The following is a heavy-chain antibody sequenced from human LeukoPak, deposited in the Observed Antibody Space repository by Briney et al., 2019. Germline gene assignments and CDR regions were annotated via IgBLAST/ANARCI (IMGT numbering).Heavy chain of an antibody. D-gene: IGHD3-16*01. CDR3: ARTAFDDSR. CDR2: ISSSGSTI. V-gene: IGHV3-48*03. CDR1: GFTFSSYD. Sequence: GGTLLLLCSASGFTFSSYDMNWFGRAPGGGLEWFSYISSSGSTIYYADSVKGRFTISRDNAKNSLYLQMNSLRAEDTAVYYCARTAFDDSRWGQGTLVTVSS. J-gene: IGHJ4*02.